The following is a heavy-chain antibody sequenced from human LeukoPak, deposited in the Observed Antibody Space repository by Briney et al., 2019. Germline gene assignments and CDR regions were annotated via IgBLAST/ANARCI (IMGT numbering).Heavy chain of an antibody. CDR1: GFTFGSYG. D-gene: IGHD6-6*01. Sequence: GGSLRLSCAASGFTFGSYGMHWVRQAPGKGLEWVAVIWYDGSNKYYADSVKGRFTISRDNSKNTLYLQMNSLRAEDTAVYYCAKGEYDYYYGMDVWGQGTTVTVSS. J-gene: IGHJ6*02. CDR3: AKGEYDYYYGMDV. CDR2: IWYDGSNK. V-gene: IGHV3-33*06.